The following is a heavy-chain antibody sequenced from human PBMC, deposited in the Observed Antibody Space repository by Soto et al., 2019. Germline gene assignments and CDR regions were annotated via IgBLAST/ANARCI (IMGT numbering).Heavy chain of an antibody. CDR1: GFTFSSYA. CDR2: ISYDGSNK. V-gene: IGHV3-30-3*01. CDR3: ARDHYDILTGYLDY. Sequence: QVQLVESGGGVVQPGRSLRLSCAASGFTFSSYAMHWVRQAPGKGLEWVAVISYDGSNKYYADSVKGRFTISRDNSKNTLYLQMNSLRAEDTAVYYCARDHYDILTGYLDYWGQGTLVTVSS. J-gene: IGHJ4*02. D-gene: IGHD3-9*01.